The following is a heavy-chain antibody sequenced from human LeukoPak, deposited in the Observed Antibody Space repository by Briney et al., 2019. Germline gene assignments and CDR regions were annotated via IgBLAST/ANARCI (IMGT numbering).Heavy chain of an antibody. J-gene: IGHJ4*02. CDR3: ARGDYGSGSYPRIFDY. D-gene: IGHD3-10*01. CDR1: GFTLSSYG. V-gene: IGHV3-33*01. Sequence: GGSPRLSCAASGFTLSSYGMHWVRQAPGKGLEWAAVIWYDGSNKYYADSVKGRFTISRDSSKNTVYLQMNSLRAEDTAVYYCARGDYGSGSYPRIFDYWGQGSLVTVSS. CDR2: IWYDGSNK.